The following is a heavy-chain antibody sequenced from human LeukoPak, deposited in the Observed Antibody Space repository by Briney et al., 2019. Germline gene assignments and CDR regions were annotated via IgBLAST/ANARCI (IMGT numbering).Heavy chain of an antibody. V-gene: IGHV3-21*01. CDR2: ISSSSSYI. Sequence: GGSLRLSCAASGFTFSSYSMNWVRQAPGKGLEWVSSISSSSSYIYYADSVKGRFTISRDNAKNSLYLQMNSLRAEDTAVYYCAREPAAAYPEVDYWGQGTLVTVPS. D-gene: IGHD6-13*01. CDR3: AREPAAAYPEVDY. J-gene: IGHJ4*02. CDR1: GFTFSSYS.